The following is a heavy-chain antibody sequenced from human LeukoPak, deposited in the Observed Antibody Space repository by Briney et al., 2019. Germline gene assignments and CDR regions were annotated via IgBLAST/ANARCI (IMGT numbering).Heavy chain of an antibody. V-gene: IGHV4-59*01. Sequence: SETLSLTCTVSGGSISSYYWSWIRQPPGKGLEWIGYIYYSGSTNYNPSLKSRVTISVDTSKNQFSLKLSSVTAADTAVYYCAREVEMATTSAFDIWGQGTMVTVSS. D-gene: IGHD5-24*01. J-gene: IGHJ3*02. CDR2: IYYSGST. CDR1: GGSISSYY. CDR3: AREVEMATTSAFDI.